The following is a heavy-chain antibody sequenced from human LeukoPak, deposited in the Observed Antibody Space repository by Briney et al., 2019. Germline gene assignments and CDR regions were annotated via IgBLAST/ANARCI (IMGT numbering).Heavy chain of an antibody. CDR3: ASLGQLSYVHFDY. D-gene: IGHD3-16*01. Sequence: ASVKVSCKASGYTLTTYAVHWVRQAPGQSFEWLGMINAGTGYPQSSQKFQGRVTFSRDTSVNTAYMELSSLTSDDTAVYYCASLGQLSYVHFDYWGQGTLVTVSS. J-gene: IGHJ4*02. V-gene: IGHV1-3*01. CDR2: INAGTGYP. CDR1: GYTLTTYA.